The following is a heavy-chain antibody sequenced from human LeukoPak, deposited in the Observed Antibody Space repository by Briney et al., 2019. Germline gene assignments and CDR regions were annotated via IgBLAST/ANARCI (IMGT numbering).Heavy chain of an antibody. J-gene: IGHJ4*02. CDR2: INPYSGDT. CDR3: YDFWSGCHT. V-gene: IGHV1-2*02. CDR1: RYTFTSYY. D-gene: IGHD3-3*01. Sequence: ASVRVSCKASRYTFTSYYMHWVRQAPGQGLEWMGWINPYSGDTNYTQKFQDRVTMTRDTSITTAYMELSRLTSDDTAVYYCYDFWSGCHTWGQGTLVTVSS.